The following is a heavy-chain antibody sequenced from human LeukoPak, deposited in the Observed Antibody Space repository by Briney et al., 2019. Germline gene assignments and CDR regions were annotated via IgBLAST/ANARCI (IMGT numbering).Heavy chain of an antibody. V-gene: IGHV1-18*01. D-gene: IGHD6-13*01. Sequence: ASVKVSCKASGYTFNTYGITWVRQARGQGLEWMGWISPYNGKTKYAQKVQGRVTMTTDTSTRTVYMELRSLRSDDTAVYYCARDLGIGAAGTSWFDAWGQGTLVTVSS. CDR3: ARDLGIGAAGTSWFDA. CDR2: ISPYNGKT. CDR1: GYTFNTYG. J-gene: IGHJ5*02.